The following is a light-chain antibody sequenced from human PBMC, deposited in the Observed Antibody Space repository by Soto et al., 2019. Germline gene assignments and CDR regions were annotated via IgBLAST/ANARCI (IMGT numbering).Light chain of an antibody. J-gene: IGKJ5*01. V-gene: IGKV3-11*01. CDR2: DAS. Sequence: EMVLTQSPATLDLSPGARATLSCRASESVSSYLAWYQQKPGQAPRLHIYDASNRATGIPARFRVSGSGTDFNLTLSSLGPEDFAVYYCQQRSNWQITFGQGTLLEIQ. CDR1: ESVSSY. CDR3: QQRSNWQIT.